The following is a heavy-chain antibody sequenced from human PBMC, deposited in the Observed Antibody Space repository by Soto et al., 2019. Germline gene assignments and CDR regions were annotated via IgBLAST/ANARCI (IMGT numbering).Heavy chain of an antibody. J-gene: IGHJ4*02. CDR3: ARDVGDIVVVVAAPHFVY. CDR2: INPSCGST. Sequence: ASVKVSCKASGYTFTSYYMPWVRPAPGQGLECVGIINPSCGSTSYTQKFQGRVTMTRDTSTSTVYMELSRLRSEDTAVYYCARDVGDIVVVVAAPHFVYWGQGTLVTVSS. V-gene: IGHV1-46*01. CDR1: GYTFTSYY. D-gene: IGHD2-15*01.